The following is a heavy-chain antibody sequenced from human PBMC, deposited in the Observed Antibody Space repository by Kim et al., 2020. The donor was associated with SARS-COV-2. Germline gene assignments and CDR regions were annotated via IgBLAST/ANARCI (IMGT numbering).Heavy chain of an antibody. J-gene: IGHJ6*02. CDR1: GFTFSNAR. CDR2: IKSKTDGGTT. D-gene: IGHD2-2*01. Sequence: GGSLRLSCAASGFTFSNARMSWVRQAPGKGLEWVGRIKSKTDGGTTAYAAPVKGKFTISRDDSKNTLYLQMNSLKTEDTAVYYCTTATDIVVALWGDVWGHGATVTVSS. V-gene: IGHV3-15*01. CDR3: TTATDIVVALWGDV.